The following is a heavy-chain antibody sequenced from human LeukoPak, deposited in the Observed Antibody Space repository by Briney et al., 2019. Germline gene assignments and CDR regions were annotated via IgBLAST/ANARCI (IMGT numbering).Heavy chain of an antibody. CDR1: GYTFTSYD. CDR2: INTNTGNP. Sequence: ASVKVSCKASGYTFTSYDINWVRQATGQGLEWMGWINTNTGNPTYAQGFTGRFVFSLDTSVSTAYLQIRSLKAEDTAVYYCARELGCRGGNCYGDLEYWGQGSLVTVSS. D-gene: IGHD2-15*01. V-gene: IGHV7-4-1*02. J-gene: IGHJ4*02. CDR3: ARELGCRGGNCYGDLEY.